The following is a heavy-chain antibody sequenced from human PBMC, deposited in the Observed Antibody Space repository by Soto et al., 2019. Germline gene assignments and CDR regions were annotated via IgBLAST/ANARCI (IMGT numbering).Heavy chain of an antibody. CDR3: ARLVWGFWYFDY. CDR2: IYSAENT. D-gene: IGHD7-27*01. J-gene: IGHJ4*02. V-gene: IGHV4-39*01. CDR1: GGSVSSNSYS. Sequence: SETLSLTCTVSGGSVSSNSYSWGWIRQSPGKGLEWIATIYSAENTYYHPSLLSRVTISVDTSMNEFSLRLSSVTAAVTAVYYCARLVWGFWYFDYWGQGTLVTVSS.